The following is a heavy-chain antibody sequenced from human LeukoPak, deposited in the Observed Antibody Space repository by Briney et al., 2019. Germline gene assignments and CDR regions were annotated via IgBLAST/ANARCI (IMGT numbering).Heavy chain of an antibody. CDR1: GFTFSGSA. CDR2: IRSKANSYAT. V-gene: IGHV3-73*01. J-gene: IGHJ5*02. CDR3: TRPPPEYDILTGNNWFDP. Sequence: GGSLRLSCAASGFTFSGSAMHWVRQASGKGLEWVGRIRSKANSYATAYAASVKGRFTISRDDLKNTAYLQMNSLKTEDTAVYYCTRPPPEYDILTGNNWFDPWGQGTLVTVSS. D-gene: IGHD3-9*01.